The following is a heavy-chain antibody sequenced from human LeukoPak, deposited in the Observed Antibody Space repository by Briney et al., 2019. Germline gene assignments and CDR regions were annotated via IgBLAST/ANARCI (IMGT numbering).Heavy chain of an antibody. CDR3: AKTRFFYNWFDP. V-gene: IGHV3-23*01. CDR2: ISGSGGST. J-gene: IGHJ5*02. Sequence: GGSLRLSCAASGFTFSSCAMTWVRQAPGKGLEWVSTISGSGGSTYYADSVKGRLTISRDNSKSTLCLQMNSPRGEDTAVYYCAKTRFFYNWFDPWGQGTLVTVSS. D-gene: IGHD3-10*01. CDR1: GFTFSSCA.